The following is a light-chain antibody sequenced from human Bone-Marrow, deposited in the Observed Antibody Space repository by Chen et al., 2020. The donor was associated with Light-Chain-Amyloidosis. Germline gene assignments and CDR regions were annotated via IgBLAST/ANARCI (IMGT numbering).Light chain of an antibody. Sequence: DIHLTQSPSSPSASVGGRATITCRASQSVYRYLNWYHHIPGEAPKVLIYAASTLQTGVPSRFSGSESGTDYTLAIANLQPEDSATYFCQQSYGIPYTFGQGTKVEIK. J-gene: IGKJ2*01. CDR3: QQSYGIPYT. CDR2: AAS. V-gene: IGKV1-39*01. CDR1: QSVYRY.